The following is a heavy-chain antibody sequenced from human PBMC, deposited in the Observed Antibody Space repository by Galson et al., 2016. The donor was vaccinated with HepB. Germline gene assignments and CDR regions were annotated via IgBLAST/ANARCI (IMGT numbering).Heavy chain of an antibody. Sequence: LSLTCTVSGDSISSFFWTWIRQPPGKGLEWIGFISNTGSTSYNPSLKSRVIISVDTSKNQISLRLSSVTAADTAFYYCARRGRGSSIIPRGWFDPWGQGTLVTVSS. CDR1: GDSISSFF. V-gene: IGHV4-59*01. J-gene: IGHJ5*02. CDR2: ISNTGST. CDR3: ARRGRGSSIIPRGWFDP. D-gene: IGHD6-6*01.